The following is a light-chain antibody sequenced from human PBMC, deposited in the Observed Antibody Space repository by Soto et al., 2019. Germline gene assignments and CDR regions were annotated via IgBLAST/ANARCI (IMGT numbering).Light chain of an antibody. Sequence: QSALTQPASVSGSPGQSITISCTGSSSDIGGYNYVSWYQHHPGKVPKLMIYQVTNRPSGVSHRFSGSKSGSSASLTISGLQAEDEADYYCQSYDSSLSGVVFGGGTKVTVL. CDR2: QVT. J-gene: IGLJ2*01. CDR3: QSYDSSLSGVV. CDR1: SSDIGGYNY. V-gene: IGLV2-14*01.